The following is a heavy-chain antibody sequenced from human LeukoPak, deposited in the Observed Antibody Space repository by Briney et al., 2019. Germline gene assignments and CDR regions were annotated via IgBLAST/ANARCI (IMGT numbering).Heavy chain of an antibody. CDR2: IYYSGST. CDR3: ARDVAFDP. V-gene: IGHV4-59*01. Sequence: SETLSLTCTVSGDSINSYYGSWIRQPPGKGLEWIGYIYYSGSTNYNPSLKSRVTISVDTSKNQFSLKLSSVTAADTAVYYCARDVAFDPWRKGTLVTVSS. CDR1: GDSINSYY. D-gene: IGHD2-15*01. J-gene: IGHJ5*02.